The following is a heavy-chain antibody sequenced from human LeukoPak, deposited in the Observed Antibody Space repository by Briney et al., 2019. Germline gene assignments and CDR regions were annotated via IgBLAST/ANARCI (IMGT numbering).Heavy chain of an antibody. CDR3: ACALEV. J-gene: IGHJ6*01. V-gene: IGHV3-7*01. CDR1: GFIISNNW. Sequence: PGGSLRLSCEASGFIISNNWMHWVRQAPGKGLEWVATIKQDGSKKYYVDSVKGRFTISRDNGKNSLFLQMDSLRVDDTALYYCACALEVWGQGTTVTVSP. CDR2: IKQDGSKK.